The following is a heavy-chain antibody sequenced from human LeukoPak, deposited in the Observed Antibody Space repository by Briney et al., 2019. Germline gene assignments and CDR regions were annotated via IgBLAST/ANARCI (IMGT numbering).Heavy chain of an antibody. D-gene: IGHD3-10*01. V-gene: IGHV4-59*01. J-gene: IGHJ5*02. CDR2: IYYSGST. Sequence: SETLSLTCTVSGGSISSYYWSWIRQPPGKGLEWIAYIYYSGSTNYNPSLKSRVTISVDTSKNQFSLKLSSVTAADTAVYYCARDRHGSGSAHTFAPWGQGTLVTVSS. CDR1: GGSISSYY. CDR3: ARDRHGSGSAHTFAP.